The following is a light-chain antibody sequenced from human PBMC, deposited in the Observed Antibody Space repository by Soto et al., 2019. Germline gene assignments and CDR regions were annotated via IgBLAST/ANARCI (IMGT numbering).Light chain of an antibody. CDR1: SSDVGGYNY. CDR2: EVS. J-gene: IGLJ1*01. CDR3: SSYTISTTLV. Sequence: QSVLTQPASVSGSPGQSITISCTGTSSDVGGYNYVSWYQQHPGKAPKVMIYEVSNRPSGVSNRFSGSKSGNTASLTISGLQAEDEADYYCSSYTISTTLVFGTGTKVTVL. V-gene: IGLV2-14*01.